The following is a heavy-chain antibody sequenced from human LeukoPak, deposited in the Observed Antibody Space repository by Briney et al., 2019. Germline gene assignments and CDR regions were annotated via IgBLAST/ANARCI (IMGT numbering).Heavy chain of an antibody. CDR1: GFVFSDYG. J-gene: IGHJ4*02. D-gene: IGHD1-1*01. V-gene: IGHV3-30*02. CDR2: VRYDGSNE. Sequence: GGSLRLSCAASGFVFSDYGMHWVRQAPGKGLEWVAFVRYDGSNEYYADSMKGRFTISRDNSKNTLYLQMNNLRAEDTAVYYCARAYNSHFDYWGQGALVTVSS. CDR3: ARAYNSHFDY.